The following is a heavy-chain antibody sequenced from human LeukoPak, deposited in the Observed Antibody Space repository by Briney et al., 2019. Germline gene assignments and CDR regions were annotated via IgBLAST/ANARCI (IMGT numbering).Heavy chain of an antibody. D-gene: IGHD4-17*01. J-gene: IGHJ5*02. V-gene: IGHV4-59*01. CDR2: ISDSGST. CDR1: AGSINGYY. CDR3: ARVFRGAVTSNWFDP. Sequence: SETLSLTCTVSAGSINGYYWTWFRQPPGKGLESIGYISDSGSTNYNPSLKSRVTLSVDSSNTEFSLRLNSVTAADTAVYYCARVFRGAVTSNWFDPWGQGTPVTVSS.